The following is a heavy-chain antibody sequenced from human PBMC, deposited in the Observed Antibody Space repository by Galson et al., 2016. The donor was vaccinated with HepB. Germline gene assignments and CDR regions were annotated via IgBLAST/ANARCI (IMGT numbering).Heavy chain of an antibody. CDR1: GYSISSGYY. J-gene: IGHJ6*02. CDR3: ARGLGYCSGGSCYRMDYSYYGMDV. V-gene: IGHV4-38-2*01. CDR2: IYHTGST. Sequence: SETLSLTCAVSGYSISSGYYWGWIRQPPGKGLEWVGSIYHTGSTYYNPSLKSRVTISLDTSKNQFSLRLNSVTAADTAVYYCARGLGYCSGGSCYRMDYSYYGMDVWGQGTTVTVSS. D-gene: IGHD2-15*01.